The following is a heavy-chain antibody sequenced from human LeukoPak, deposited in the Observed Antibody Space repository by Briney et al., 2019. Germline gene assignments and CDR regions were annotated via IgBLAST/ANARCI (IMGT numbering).Heavy chain of an antibody. V-gene: IGHV1-69*05. D-gene: IGHD3-22*01. J-gene: IGHJ4*02. CDR2: IIPIFGTA. CDR3: ARSTYYDSSGQWAY. Sequence: WASVKVSCKASGGTFSSYAISWVRQAPGQGLEWMGGIIPIFGTANYAQKFQGRVTITTDESTSTAYMELSSLRSEDTAVYYCARSTYYDSSGQWAYWGQGTLVTVSS. CDR1: GGTFSSYA.